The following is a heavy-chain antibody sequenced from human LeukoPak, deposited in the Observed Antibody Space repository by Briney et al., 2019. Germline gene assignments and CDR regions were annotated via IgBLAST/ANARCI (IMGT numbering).Heavy chain of an antibody. Sequence: GGSLRLSCAASGFTFSSYGMHWVRQAPGKGLEWVAFIRYDGSNKYYADSVKGRFTISRDNSKNTLYLQMNSLRAEDTAVYYCARDQRYFDWLLAYYFDYWGQGTLVTVSS. CDR3: ARDQRYFDWLLAYYFDY. J-gene: IGHJ4*02. V-gene: IGHV3-30*02. D-gene: IGHD3-9*01. CDR1: GFTFSSYG. CDR2: IRYDGSNK.